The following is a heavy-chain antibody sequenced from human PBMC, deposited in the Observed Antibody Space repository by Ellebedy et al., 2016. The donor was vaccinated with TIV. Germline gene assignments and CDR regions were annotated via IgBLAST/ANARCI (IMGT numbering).Heavy chain of an antibody. CDR1: GGSISSSSYY. J-gene: IGHJ4*02. D-gene: IGHD6-6*01. V-gene: IGHV4-39*01. CDR2: IYYSGST. CDR3: ARVFPEYSSSSVVDY. Sequence: SETLSLTXTVSGGSISSSSYYWGWIRQPPGKGLEWIGSIYYSGSTYYNPSLKSRVTISVDTSKNQFSLKLSSVTAADTAVYYCARVFPEYSSSSVVDYWGQGTLVTVSS.